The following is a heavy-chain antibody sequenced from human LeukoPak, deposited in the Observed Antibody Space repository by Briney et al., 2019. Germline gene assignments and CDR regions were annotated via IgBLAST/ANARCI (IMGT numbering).Heavy chain of an antibody. CDR3: VKDTSRTAAGTTWGSLDY. D-gene: IGHD6-13*01. J-gene: IGHJ4*02. V-gene: IGHV3-30*18. CDR2: ISYDGINK. CDR1: GLIFSDFG. Sequence: PGGSLRLSCAASGLIFSDFGMHWVRQAPGKGLEWVAVISYDGINKYYADSVKGQFTISRDNSMNTLYLQMNSLRPEDTAIYYCVKDTSRTAAGTTWGSLDYWGQGTLVTVS.